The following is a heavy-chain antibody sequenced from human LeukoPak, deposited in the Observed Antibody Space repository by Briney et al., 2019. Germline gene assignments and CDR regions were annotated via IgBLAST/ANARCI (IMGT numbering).Heavy chain of an antibody. D-gene: IGHD6-6*01. Sequence: GGSLRLSCAASGFTFSNYEMNWVRQAPGKGLKWVSYINSGGTTIYYADSVKGRFTISRDNAKNSLYLQMNSLRAEDTAVYFCARYERTTIAARQGDYWGQGTLVTVSS. V-gene: IGHV3-48*03. J-gene: IGHJ4*02. CDR2: INSGGTTI. CDR1: GFTFSNYE. CDR3: ARYERTTIAARQGDY.